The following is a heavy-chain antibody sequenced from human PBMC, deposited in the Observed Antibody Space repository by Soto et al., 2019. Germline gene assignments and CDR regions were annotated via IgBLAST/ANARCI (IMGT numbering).Heavy chain of an antibody. V-gene: IGHV1-8*01. D-gene: IGHD2-8*01. Sequence: GASVKVSCKASGYTFTSYDINWVRQATGQGLEWMGWMNPNSGNTGYAQKFQGRVTMTRNTSISTAYMELSSLRSEDTAVYYCARGLGYCTNGVCYNWFDPWGQGTLVTVSS. CDR1: GYTFTSYD. J-gene: IGHJ5*02. CDR2: MNPNSGNT. CDR3: ARGLGYCTNGVCYNWFDP.